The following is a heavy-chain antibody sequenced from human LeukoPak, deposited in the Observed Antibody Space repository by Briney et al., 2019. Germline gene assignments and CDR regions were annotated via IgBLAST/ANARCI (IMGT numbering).Heavy chain of an antibody. CDR2: INHSGST. CDR3: ARDIAAAAYFDY. V-gene: IGHV4-34*01. Sequence: SETLSLTCAVYGGSFSGYYWSWIRQPPGKGLEWIGEINHSGSTNYNASLKSRVTISVDTSKNQFSLKLSSVTAADTAVYYCARDIAAAAYFDYWGQGTLVTVSS. CDR1: GGSFSGYY. J-gene: IGHJ4*02. D-gene: IGHD6-13*01.